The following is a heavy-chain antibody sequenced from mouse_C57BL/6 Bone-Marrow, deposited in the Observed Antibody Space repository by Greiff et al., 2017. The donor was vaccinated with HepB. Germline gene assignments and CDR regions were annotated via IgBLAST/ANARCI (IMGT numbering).Heavy chain of an antibody. CDR2: IWWDDDK. J-gene: IGHJ3*01. CDR1: GFSLSTFGMG. Sequence: QVTLKESGPGILQPSQTLSLTCSFSGFSLSTFGMGVGWIRQPSGKGLEWLAHIWWDDDKYYNPALKSRLTISKDTSKNQVFLKIANVDTADTATYYCARRSGDYYGSSPAWFAYWGQGTLVTVSA. D-gene: IGHD1-1*01. V-gene: IGHV8-8*01. CDR3: ARRSGDYYGSSPAWFAY.